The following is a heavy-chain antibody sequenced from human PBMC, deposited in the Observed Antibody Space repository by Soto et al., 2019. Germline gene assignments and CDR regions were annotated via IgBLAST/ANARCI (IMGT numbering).Heavy chain of an antibody. Sequence: PGGSRRRSWAVSGFIVSNYAMNWVRQAPGKGLEWVSVITIGGGATYADSVKGRFIISRDNSRNTLYLQMNSLRVEDTAVYYCAKEFPGSLYYWGQGTLVTVSS. CDR1: GFIVSNYA. CDR3: AKEFPGSLYY. D-gene: IGHD6-19*01. CDR2: ITIGGGA. J-gene: IGHJ4*02. V-gene: IGHV3-23*01.